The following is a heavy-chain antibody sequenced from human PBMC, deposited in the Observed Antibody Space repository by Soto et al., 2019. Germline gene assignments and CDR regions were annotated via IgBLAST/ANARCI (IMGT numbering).Heavy chain of an antibody. D-gene: IGHD3-16*01. J-gene: IGHJ6*03. CDR3: AKAENNYGGRFSYYNMEF. CDR1: GYTFRSYG. V-gene: IGHV1-18*01. Sequence: ASVKVSCKASGYTFRSYGISWVRQAPGQGLEWMGWISGYNGNTHYSQKFQGKVTMTTDTSTSTAYMELRNLRSDDTAVYYCAKAENNYGGRFSYYNMEFLGTGTRVLVSS. CDR2: ISGYNGNT.